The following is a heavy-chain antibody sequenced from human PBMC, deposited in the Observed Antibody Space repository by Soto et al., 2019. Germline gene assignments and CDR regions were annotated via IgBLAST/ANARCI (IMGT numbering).Heavy chain of an antibody. CDR3: ARGKSLEN. J-gene: IGHJ4*02. CDR2: MNPKSGNT. V-gene: IGHV1-8*01. D-gene: IGHD1-1*01. Sequence: QVQLVQSGAEVKKPGASVKVSCKASGYTFSHYDINCVRQAPGQGLEWMVWMNPKSGNTGYAQNVQGRVTRTRDTSINTAYMELSRLRSEDTAMYYCARGKSLENWGQGTLFTVSS. CDR1: GYTFSHYD.